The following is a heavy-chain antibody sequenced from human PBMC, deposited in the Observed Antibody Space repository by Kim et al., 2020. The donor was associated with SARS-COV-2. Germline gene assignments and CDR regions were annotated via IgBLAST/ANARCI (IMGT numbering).Heavy chain of an antibody. CDR3: ARQIVLAGTDYFDY. Sequence: GGSLRLSCVASGFTFSSYSMNWVRQAPGKGLEWVSFVSSSSSYIYYADSMKGRFTISRDNAKNSLFLQMSSLRAEDTAVYYCARQIVLAGTDYFDYWGQGTPVTVSS. CDR2: VSSSSSYI. CDR1: GFTFSSYS. J-gene: IGHJ4*02. V-gene: IGHV3-21*01. D-gene: IGHD2-2*01.